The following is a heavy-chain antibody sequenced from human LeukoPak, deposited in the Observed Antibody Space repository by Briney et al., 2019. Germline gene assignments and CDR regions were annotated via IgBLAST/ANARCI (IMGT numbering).Heavy chain of an antibody. CDR2: FDPEDGET. V-gene: IGHV1-24*01. J-gene: IGHJ4*02. D-gene: IGHD4-23*01. CDR3: ATDDPTDYGGNLGGY. CDR1: GYTLTELS. Sequence: ASVKVSCKVSGYTLTELSMHWVRQAPGKGLEWMGGFDPEDGETIYAQKFQGRVTMTEDTSTDTAYMELSSLRSEDTAVYFCATDDPTDYGGNLGGYWGQGTLVTVSS.